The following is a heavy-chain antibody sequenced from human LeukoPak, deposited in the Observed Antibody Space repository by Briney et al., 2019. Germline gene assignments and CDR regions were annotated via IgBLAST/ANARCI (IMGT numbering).Heavy chain of an antibody. J-gene: IGHJ4*02. V-gene: IGHV1-2*02. CDR1: GYTFTGYY. D-gene: IGHD3-22*01. CDR3: ARDERYDSSGYPFDY. CDR2: INPNSGGT. Sequence: ASVKVSCNASGYTFTGYYMHWVRQAPGQGLEWMGWINPNSGGTNYAQNFQGRVTMTRDTSISTAYLELSRLRSDDTAVYYCARDERYDSSGYPFDYWGQGTLVTVSS.